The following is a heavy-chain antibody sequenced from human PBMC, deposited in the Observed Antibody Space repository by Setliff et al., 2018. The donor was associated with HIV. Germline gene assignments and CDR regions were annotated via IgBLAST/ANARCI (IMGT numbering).Heavy chain of an antibody. CDR3: ARESGGVVIKGAYYYYMDV. J-gene: IGHJ6*03. D-gene: IGHD3-3*01. Sequence: GASVKVSCKASGYTFRDYGISWVRQAPRQGLEWVGRISAFNGNINYAQKFQGRVTMTTDTSTSTAYMELRSLRSDDTAAYYCARESGGVVIKGAYYYYMDVWGKGTTVTVSS. V-gene: IGHV1-18*01. CDR1: GYTFRDYG. CDR2: ISAFNGNI.